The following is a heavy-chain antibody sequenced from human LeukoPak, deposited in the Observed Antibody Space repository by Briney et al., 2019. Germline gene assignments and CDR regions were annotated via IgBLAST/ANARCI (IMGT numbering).Heavy chain of an antibody. Sequence: GGSLRLSSAPSVVTLSTVSMNWVRQAPRKGSEWVSYISSNSYNIYTADYVKGRFNISRDNAENPLYQQMNSLRVEDTAVYYCARVFVGTADYWGQGTLVTVSS. J-gene: IGHJ4*02. CDR2: ISSNSYNI. V-gene: IGHV3-48*01. CDR3: ARVFVGTADY. CDR1: VVTLSTVS. D-gene: IGHD6-13*01.